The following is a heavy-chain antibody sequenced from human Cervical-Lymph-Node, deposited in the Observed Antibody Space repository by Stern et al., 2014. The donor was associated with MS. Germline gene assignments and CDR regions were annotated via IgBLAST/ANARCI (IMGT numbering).Heavy chain of an antibody. Sequence: VQLVESGTDVKKPGASAKVSCEASGYSFTDYYIHWVRQAPGQGLEWMGWINPATGATTYAQNFEGRVTMTRDTSITTAYMELSRLSSDDTAVYYCARDLADYRYYFDSWGPGTLVTASS. V-gene: IGHV1-2*02. CDR1: GYSFTDYY. CDR3: ARDLADYRYYFDS. J-gene: IGHJ4*02. D-gene: IGHD4-11*01. CDR2: INPATGAT.